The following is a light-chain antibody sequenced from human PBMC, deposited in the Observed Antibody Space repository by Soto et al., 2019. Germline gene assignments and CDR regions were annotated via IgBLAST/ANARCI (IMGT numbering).Light chain of an antibody. J-gene: IGLJ2*01. CDR3: SSYAGSNNFDVV. CDR1: SSDVGGYNY. V-gene: IGLV2-11*01. Sequence: QSALTQPRSVSGSPGQSVTISYTGTSSDVGGYNYVSWYQQHPGKAPKLMIYDVSKRPSGVPDRFSGSKSGNTASLTVSGLQAEDEADYYCSSYAGSNNFDVVFGGGTKLTVL. CDR2: DVS.